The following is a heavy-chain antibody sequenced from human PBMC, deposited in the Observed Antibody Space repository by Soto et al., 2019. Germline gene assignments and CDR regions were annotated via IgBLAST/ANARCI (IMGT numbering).Heavy chain of an antibody. J-gene: IGHJ5*02. V-gene: IGHV4-61*01. CDR2: VFHSGSA. D-gene: IGHD2-2*03. CDR3: ASVGWLPQSDP. CDR1: GGSVTSGSYY. Sequence: QVQLQESGPRLVKPSENLSLTCTVSGGSVTSGSYYWRWVRQSPGKGLEWIGCVFHSGSANYNPSLESRVSISDDTSKNQFSLRLSAVTDADTAVYYCASVGWLPQSDPWGPGILVTVSS.